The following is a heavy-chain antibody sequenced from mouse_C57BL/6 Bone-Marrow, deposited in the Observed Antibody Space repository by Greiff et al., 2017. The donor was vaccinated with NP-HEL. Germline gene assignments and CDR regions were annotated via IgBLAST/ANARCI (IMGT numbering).Heavy chain of an antibody. CDR1: GYTFTSYW. J-gene: IGHJ2*01. D-gene: IGHD1-1*01. CDR2: IHPNSGST. V-gene: IGHV1-64*01. CDR3: ARPNYYGSSSDY. Sequence: VQLQQPGAELVKPGASVKLSCKASGYTFTSYWMHWVKQRPGQGLEWIGMIHPNSGSTNYNEKFKSKATLTVDKSSSTAYMQLSSLTSEDSAVYYCARPNYYGSSSDYWGQGTTLTVSS.